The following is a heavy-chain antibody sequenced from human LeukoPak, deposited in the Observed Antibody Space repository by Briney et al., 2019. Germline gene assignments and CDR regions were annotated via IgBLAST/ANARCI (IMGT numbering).Heavy chain of an antibody. CDR2: IKQDGSEK. D-gene: IGHD5-12*01. CDR3: ARGTYRYSGYDDAFDI. V-gene: IGHV3-7*04. Sequence: GGSLRLSCAASGFTFSSYWMSWVRQAPGKGLEWVANIKQDGSEKYYVDSVKGRFTISRDNAKNSLYLQMNSLRAEDTAVYYCARGTYRYSGYDDAFDIWGQGTVVTVSS. J-gene: IGHJ3*02. CDR1: GFTFSSYW.